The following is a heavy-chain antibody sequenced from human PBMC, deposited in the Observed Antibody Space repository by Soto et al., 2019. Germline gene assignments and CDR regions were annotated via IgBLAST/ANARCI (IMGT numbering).Heavy chain of an antibody. CDR2: ISGSDGGT. J-gene: IGHJ4*02. D-gene: IGHD6-13*01. CDR3: ARDQELPEY. Sequence: EVELLESGGGLVQPGGSLRLSCAASGFTFRLYAMSWVRQAPGKGLEWVSHISGSDGGTYYADSVKGRFTISRDNSKNTLYLQMNSLRAEDSAVYYCARDQELPEYWGQGTLVTVSS. CDR1: GFTFRLYA. V-gene: IGHV3-23*01.